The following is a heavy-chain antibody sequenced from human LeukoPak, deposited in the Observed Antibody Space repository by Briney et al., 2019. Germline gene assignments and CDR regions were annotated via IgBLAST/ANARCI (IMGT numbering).Heavy chain of an antibody. CDR3: ATTYGYCSGGSCRNYYYYGMDV. Sequence: GASVKVSCKASGGTFSSYAISWVRQAPGQGLEWMGRIIPILGIANYAQKFQGRVTITADKSTSTAYMELSSLRSEDTAVYYCATTYGYCSGGSCRNYYYYGMDVWGQGTTVTVSS. CDR2: IIPILGIA. D-gene: IGHD2-15*01. CDR1: GGTFSSYA. J-gene: IGHJ6*02. V-gene: IGHV1-69*04.